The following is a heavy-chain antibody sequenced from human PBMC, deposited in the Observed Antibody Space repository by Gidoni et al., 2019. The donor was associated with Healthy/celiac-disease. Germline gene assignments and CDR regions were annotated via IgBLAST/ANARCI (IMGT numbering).Heavy chain of an antibody. CDR1: GATFSSYA. J-gene: IGHJ4*02. CDR2: IIPIFGTA. V-gene: IGHV1-69*06. D-gene: IGHD1-26*01. CDR3: ARDGGMGATYPFDY. Sequence: QVQLVQSGAEVKKPGSSVKVSCKASGATFSSYAISWVRQAPGQGLEWMGGIIPIFGTANYAQKFQGRVTITVDKSTSTAYMELSSLRSEDTAVYYCARDGGMGATYPFDYWGQGTLVTVSS.